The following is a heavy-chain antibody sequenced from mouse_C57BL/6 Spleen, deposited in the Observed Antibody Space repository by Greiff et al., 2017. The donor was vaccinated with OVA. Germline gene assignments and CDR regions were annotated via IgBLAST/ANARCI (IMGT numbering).Heavy chain of an antibody. V-gene: IGHV1-82*01. CDR1: GYAFSSSW. D-gene: IGHD1-1*01. CDR3: GRGGGYGSYYFDY. Sequence: QVQLQQSGPELVKPGASVKISCKASGYAFSSSWMNWVKQRPGKGLEWIGRIYPGDGDTNYNGKFKGKATLTADKSSSTAYMQLSSLTSEDSAVYFCGRGGGYGSYYFDYWGQGTTLTVSS. J-gene: IGHJ2*01. CDR2: IYPGDGDT.